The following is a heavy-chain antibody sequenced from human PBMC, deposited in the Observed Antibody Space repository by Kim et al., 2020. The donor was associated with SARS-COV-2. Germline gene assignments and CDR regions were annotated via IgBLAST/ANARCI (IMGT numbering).Heavy chain of an antibody. J-gene: IGHJ4*02. CDR3: AREAAAMVNVDYFDY. CDR1: GFTFSSYS. D-gene: IGHD5-18*01. Sequence: GGSLRLSCAASGFTFSSYSMNWVRQAPGKGLEWVSSISSSSSYIYYADSVKGRFTISRDNAKNSLYLQMNSLRAEDTAVYYCAREAAAMVNVDYFDYWGQGTLVTVSS. CDR2: ISSSSSYI. V-gene: IGHV3-21*01.